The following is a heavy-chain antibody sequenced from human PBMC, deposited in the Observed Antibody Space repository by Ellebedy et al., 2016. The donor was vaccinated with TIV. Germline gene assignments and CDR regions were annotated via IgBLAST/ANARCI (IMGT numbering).Heavy chain of an antibody. CDR2: ISAYNGNT. CDR1: GYTFTSYG. CDR3: ARGGILAPNNSGSYYDY. Sequence: ASVKVSXXASGYTFTSYGISWVRQAPGQGLEWMGWISAYNGNTNYAQKFQGRVTITADESTSTAYMELSSLRSEDTAVYYCARGGILAPNNSGSYYDYWGQGTLVTVSS. J-gene: IGHJ4*02. D-gene: IGHD1-26*01. V-gene: IGHV1-18*01.